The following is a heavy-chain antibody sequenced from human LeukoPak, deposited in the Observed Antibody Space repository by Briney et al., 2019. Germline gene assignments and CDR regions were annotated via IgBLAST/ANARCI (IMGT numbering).Heavy chain of an antibody. CDR2: INPNSGGT. J-gene: IGHJ4*02. CDR1: GYTFTGHY. D-gene: IGHD3-9*01. Sequence: ASVKVSCEASGYTFTGHYMHWVRQAPGQGLEWMGWINPNSGGTHYAQNFQGRITMTRDTSISTAYMELSRLRSDDTAVYYCARQPDYDILTGYYNPLDYWGQGTLVTVSS. CDR3: ARQPDYDILTGYYNPLDY. V-gene: IGHV1-2*02.